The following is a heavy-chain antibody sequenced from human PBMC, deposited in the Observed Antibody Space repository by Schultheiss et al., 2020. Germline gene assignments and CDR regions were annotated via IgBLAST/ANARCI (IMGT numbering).Heavy chain of an antibody. CDR2: INHSGST. CDR1: GGSFSGYY. Sequence: SETLSLTCAVYGGSFSGYYWSWIRQPPGKGLEWIGEINHSGSTNYNPSLKSRVTISVDTSKNQFSLKLSSVTAADTAVYYCARGRGRGRGHADHYDYVWGSYRYPYFDYWGQGTLVTVSS. V-gene: IGHV4-34*01. CDR3: ARGRGRGRGHADHYDYVWGSYRYPYFDY. D-gene: IGHD3-16*02. J-gene: IGHJ4*02.